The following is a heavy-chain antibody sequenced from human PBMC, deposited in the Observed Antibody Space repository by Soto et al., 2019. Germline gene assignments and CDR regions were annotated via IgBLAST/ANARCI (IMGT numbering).Heavy chain of an antibody. V-gene: IGHV4-31*03. D-gene: IGHD6-19*01. CDR1: GYSITAGGYY. CDR2: FYSSGSI. Sequence: PSETLSLTCFVSGYSITAGGYYWSWIRHHPGKGLEWIGSFYSSGSIIYNPSLRRRVSISGDTSSNQFSMSLTSVTAADKARSYCATMYSSGSGWFHPWGQGTLVTVSS. CDR3: ATMYSSGSGWFHP. J-gene: IGHJ5*02.